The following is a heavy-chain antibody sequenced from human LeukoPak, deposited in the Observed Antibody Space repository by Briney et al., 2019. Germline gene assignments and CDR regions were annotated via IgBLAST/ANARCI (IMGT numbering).Heavy chain of an antibody. D-gene: IGHD1-26*01. V-gene: IGHV4-39*01. Sequence: SETLSLTCTVSGGSISSSSYYWGWIRQPPGKGLEWIGSMYHSGSTYYNPSLKSRVTISVDTSKNQSSLELTSVTAADTAVYYCARHSGSYLKSALHIWGQGTMVTVSS. CDR1: GGSISSSSYY. CDR2: MYHSGST. CDR3: ARHSGSYLKSALHI. J-gene: IGHJ3*02.